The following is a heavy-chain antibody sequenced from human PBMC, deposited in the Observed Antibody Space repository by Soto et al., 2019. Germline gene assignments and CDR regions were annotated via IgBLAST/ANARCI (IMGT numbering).Heavy chain of an antibody. Sequence: SVKVSCKASGGTFSSYAISWVRQAPGQGLEWMGGIIPIFGTANYAQKFQGRVTITAEESTSTAYMELGSLRSEDTAVYDCARGAGSQLGFWGQGTLVTVSA. D-gene: IGHD1-1*01. CDR2: IIPIFGTA. J-gene: IGHJ4*02. CDR1: GGTFSSYA. V-gene: IGHV1-69*13. CDR3: ARGAGSQLGF.